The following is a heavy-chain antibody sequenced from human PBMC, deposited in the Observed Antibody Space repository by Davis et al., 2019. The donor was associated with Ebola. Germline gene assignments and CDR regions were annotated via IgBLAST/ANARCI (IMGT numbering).Heavy chain of an antibody. CDR2: INHSGST. CDR1: GGSFSGYY. V-gene: IGHV4-34*01. D-gene: IGHD2-2*01. CDR3: ATHGGIVVVPAAIRFYYGMDV. J-gene: IGHJ6*02. Sequence: SETLSLTCAVYGGSFSGYYWSWIRQPPGKGLEWIGEINHSGSTNYNPSLKSRVTISVDTSKNQFSLKLSSVTAADTAVYYCATHGGIVVVPAAIRFYYGMDVWGQGTTVTVSS.